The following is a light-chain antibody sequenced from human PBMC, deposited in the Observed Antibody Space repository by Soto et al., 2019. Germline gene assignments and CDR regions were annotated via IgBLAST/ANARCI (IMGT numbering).Light chain of an antibody. J-gene: IGLJ3*02. CDR1: SSDLGGYNY. V-gene: IGLV2-14*03. Sequence: QSALPQPASVSGSPGQSIPISFTGTSSDLGGYNYVSWYQQHPGKAPKLIIYDVTNRPSGVSNRFSGSKSANTASLTISGLQAEDEADYYCSSYRSSSTIVVFGGGTKVTVL. CDR2: DVT. CDR3: SSYRSSSTIVV.